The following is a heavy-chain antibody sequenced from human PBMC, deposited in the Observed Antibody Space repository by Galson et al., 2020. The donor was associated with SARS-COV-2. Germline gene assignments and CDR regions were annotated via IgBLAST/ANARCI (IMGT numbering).Heavy chain of an antibody. J-gene: IGHJ6*02. CDR3: AKDYETGIDYYYYGVDV. V-gene: IGHV3-23*01. D-gene: IGHD1-1*01. CDR1: GFTFSNYA. CDR2: ITGSGGST. Sequence: GGSLRLSCATSGFTFSNYAMTWVRQAPAKGLEWVSGITGSGGSTYYAGSVKGRFTISRDNSKNTVYLQMNSLRAEDTAVYYCAKDYETGIDYYYYGVDVLGQGTAVTVSS.